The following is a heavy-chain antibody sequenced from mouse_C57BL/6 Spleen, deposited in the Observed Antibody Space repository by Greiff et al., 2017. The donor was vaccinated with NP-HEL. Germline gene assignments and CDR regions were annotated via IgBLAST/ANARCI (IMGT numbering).Heavy chain of an antibody. CDR1: GYTFTSYW. D-gene: IGHD1-1*01. Sequence: QVQLQQPGAELVKPGASVKLSCKASGYTFTSYWMHWVKQRPGRGLEWIGRIDPYSGGTKYNEKFKSKATLTVDKPSSTAYMQLRSLTSEDFAVYFCARDYGSSYGGYFDVWGTGTTVTVSS. V-gene: IGHV1-72*01. CDR3: ARDYGSSYGGYFDV. J-gene: IGHJ1*03. CDR2: IDPYSGGT.